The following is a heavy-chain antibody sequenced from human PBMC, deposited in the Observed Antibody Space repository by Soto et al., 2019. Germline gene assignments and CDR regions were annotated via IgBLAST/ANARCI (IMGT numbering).Heavy chain of an antibody. CDR3: ARGSSCSSTSCYGYYYYMDV. D-gene: IGHD2-2*01. J-gene: IGHJ6*03. V-gene: IGHV3-7*01. Sequence: GGSLRLSCAASGFTFSSYWMSWVRQAPGKGLEWVANIKQDGSEKYYVDSVKGRFTISRDNAKNSLYLQMNSLRAEDTAVYYCARGSSCSSTSCYGYYYYMDVWGKGTTVTVSS. CDR1: GFTFSSYW. CDR2: IKQDGSEK.